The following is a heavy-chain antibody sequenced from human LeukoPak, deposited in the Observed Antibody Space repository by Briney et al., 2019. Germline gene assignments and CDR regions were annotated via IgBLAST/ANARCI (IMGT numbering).Heavy chain of an antibody. V-gene: IGHV3-74*01. Sequence: PGGSLRLSCAASGFTFSSYWTHWVRQAPGKGLMWVSRINSDGSSTSYADSVRGRFTISRDNAKNTLYLQMNSLRAEDTAVYYCSSSGWYGRWGQGTLVTVSS. D-gene: IGHD6-19*01. CDR3: SSSGWYGR. CDR1: GFTFSSYW. J-gene: IGHJ4*02. CDR2: INSDGSST.